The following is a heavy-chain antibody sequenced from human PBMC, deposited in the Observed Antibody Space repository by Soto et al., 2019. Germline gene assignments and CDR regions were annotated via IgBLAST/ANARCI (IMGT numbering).Heavy chain of an antibody. V-gene: IGHV1-8*01. CDR1: GYTFTSYD. D-gene: IGHD2-21*02. CDR2: MNPSTGNT. CDR3: ARGRIIVVATGTDTRLGSYYDY. J-gene: IGHJ4*02. Sequence: QVQVVQSGADVKKPGASVKVSCKASGYTFTSYDINWVRQATGQGLEWMGWMNPSTGNTGYAPKFQGRVTMTGNTSTSTAYLELSSLRSDDTAIYYCARGRIIVVATGTDTRLGSYYDYWGQGTLVTVSS.